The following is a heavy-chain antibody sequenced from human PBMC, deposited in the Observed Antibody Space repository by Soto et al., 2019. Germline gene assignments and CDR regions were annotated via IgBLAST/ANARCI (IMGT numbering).Heavy chain of an antibody. CDR2: IIAKLGIA. CDR1: GGTFSSYT. CDR3: ARVRYRSGGSCYSNAFDI. J-gene: IGHJ3*02. V-gene: IGHV1-69*02. Sequence: QVQLVQSGAEVKKPGSSVKVSCKASGGTFSSYTISWVRQAPGQGLERMGRIIAKLGIANYAQKFQGRVTITADKSTSTAYMELSSLRPEDTAVYYCARVRYRSGGSCYSNAFDIWGHGTMVTVSS. D-gene: IGHD2-15*01.